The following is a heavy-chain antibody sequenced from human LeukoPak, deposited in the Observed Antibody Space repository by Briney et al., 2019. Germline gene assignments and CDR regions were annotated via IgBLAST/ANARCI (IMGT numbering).Heavy chain of an antibody. CDR2: ISSSSYI. D-gene: IGHD6-13*01. J-gene: IGHJ3*02. Sequence: PGGSLRLSCAASGFTFSSYSMNWVRQAPGKGLEWVSSISSSSYIYYADSVKGRFTISRDNAKNSLYLQMNSLRAEDTAVYYCARDSQYSSSWHDAFDIWGQGTMVTVSS. V-gene: IGHV3-21*01. CDR3: ARDSQYSSSWHDAFDI. CDR1: GFTFSSYS.